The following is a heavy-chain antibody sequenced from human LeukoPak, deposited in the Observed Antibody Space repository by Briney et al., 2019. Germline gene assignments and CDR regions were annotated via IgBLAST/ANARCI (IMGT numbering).Heavy chain of an antibody. D-gene: IGHD3-3*01. CDR3: AREGQGITIFGVHRGDAFDI. J-gene: IGHJ3*02. Sequence: PSQTLSLTCTVSGGSISSGDYYWSWIRQPPGKGLEWIGYIYHSGSTYYNPSLKSRVTISVDRSKNQFSLKLSSVTAADTAVYYCAREGQGITIFGVHRGDAFDIWGQGTMVTVSS. V-gene: IGHV4-30-2*01. CDR2: IYHSGST. CDR1: GGSISSGDYY.